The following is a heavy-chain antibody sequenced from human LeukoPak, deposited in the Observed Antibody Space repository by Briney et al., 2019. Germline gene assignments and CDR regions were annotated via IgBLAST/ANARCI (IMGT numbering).Heavy chain of an antibody. D-gene: IGHD2-15*01. CDR2: ISSSGSII. CDR1: GFTFSSYE. J-gene: IGHJ5*02. CDR3: AKQTVHCSGGSCYSFFPFDP. Sequence: PGGSLRLSCAASGFTFSSYEMNWVRQAPGKGLEWVSYISSSGSIIYYADSVKGRFTISRDNAKNSLYLQMNSLRAEDTAVYYCAKQTVHCSGGSCYSFFPFDPWGQGTLVTVSS. V-gene: IGHV3-48*03.